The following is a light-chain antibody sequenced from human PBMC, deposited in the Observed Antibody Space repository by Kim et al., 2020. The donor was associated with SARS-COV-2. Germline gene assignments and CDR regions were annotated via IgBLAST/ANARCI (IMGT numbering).Light chain of an antibody. CDR2: AAS. CDR1: Y. CDR3: QQSYSNPPEYT. J-gene: IGKJ2*01. V-gene: IGKV1-39*01. Sequence: YLNWYQQRPGKAPKVLIYAASILQSGVPSRFSGSGSGTDFTLTISSLQPEDFATYYCQQSYSNPPEYTFGQGTKLEI.